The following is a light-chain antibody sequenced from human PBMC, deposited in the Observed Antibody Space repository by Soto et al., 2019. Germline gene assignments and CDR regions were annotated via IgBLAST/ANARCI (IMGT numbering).Light chain of an antibody. Sequence: IQLTQSPSSLSASVGDRVTITCRASQSISSWLAWYQQKPGKAPKLLIYGASSLESGVPSRFSGSGSGTEFTLTISSLQPDDFATYYCQQYNSYSPWTFGQGTKV. CDR3: QQYNSYSPWT. CDR1: QSISSW. CDR2: GAS. V-gene: IGKV1-5*01. J-gene: IGKJ1*01.